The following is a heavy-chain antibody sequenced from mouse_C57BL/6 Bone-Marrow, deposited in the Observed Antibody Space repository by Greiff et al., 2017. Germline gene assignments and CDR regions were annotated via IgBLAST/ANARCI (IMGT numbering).Heavy chain of an antibody. J-gene: IGHJ1*03. Sequence: EVKVMESGGGLVQPGESLKLSCESNEYEFPSHDMSWVRKTPEKRLELVAAINSDGGSTYYPDTMERRFIISRDNTKKTLYLQMSSLRSEDTALYYCARHGNGYYEYFDVWGTGTTVTVSS. V-gene: IGHV5-2*01. CDR1: EYEFPSHD. D-gene: IGHD2-3*01. CDR3: ARHGNGYYEYFDV. CDR2: INSDGGST.